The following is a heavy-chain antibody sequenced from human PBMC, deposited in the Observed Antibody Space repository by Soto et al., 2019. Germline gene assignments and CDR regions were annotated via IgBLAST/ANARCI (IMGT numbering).Heavy chain of an antibody. CDR1: GGSISSSSNY. D-gene: IGHD1-26*01. CDR3: ARTSGSYYDFDY. CDR2: IYYSGST. J-gene: IGHJ4*01. V-gene: IGHV4-39*01. Sequence: PSETLSLTCTVSGGSISSSSNYWGWIRQPPVKGLEWIASIYYSGSTYYNSSLNSRVTISVDMSKNQFSLKLTSVTAAETAVYYCARTSGSYYDFDYWGQGTLVTVSS.